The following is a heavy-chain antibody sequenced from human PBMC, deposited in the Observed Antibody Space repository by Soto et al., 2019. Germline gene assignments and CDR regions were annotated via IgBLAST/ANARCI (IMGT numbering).Heavy chain of an antibody. V-gene: IGHV1-2*02. Sequence: ASVKVSCKASGYTFNGYNIHWVRRAPGQGLEWMGWINPNNGDTHFAQKFQGKVTMTRDTSMSTVYMEVSSLTSEDTATYFCARDYYYNTVTYCGYWGQGTQVTVSS. CDR3: ARDYYYNTVTYCGY. D-gene: IGHD3-10*01. CDR2: INPNNGDT. J-gene: IGHJ4*02. CDR1: GYTFNGYN.